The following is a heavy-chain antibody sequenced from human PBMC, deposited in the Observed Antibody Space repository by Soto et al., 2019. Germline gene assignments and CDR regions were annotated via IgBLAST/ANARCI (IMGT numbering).Heavy chain of an antibody. D-gene: IGHD3-16*01. V-gene: IGHV4-30-4*01. Sequence: QVQLQESGPGLVKPSQTLSLTCTVSGGSISSGYYYWNWIRQPPGKGLEWLGYIFYSGTTQYNPSLKSRVTISADTSTNHFTLELTSVTAADTAVYYCARHVYEDVAYPTDAFDRWGQGTLITVSS. CDR3: ARHVYEDVAYPTDAFDR. CDR1: GGSISSGYYY. CDR2: IFYSGTT. J-gene: IGHJ3*01.